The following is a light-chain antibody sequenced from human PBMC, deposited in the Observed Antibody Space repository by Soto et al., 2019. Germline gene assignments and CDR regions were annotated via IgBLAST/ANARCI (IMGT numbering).Light chain of an antibody. V-gene: IGKV1-5*01. CDR3: QQYNSYFT. CDR2: DDS. J-gene: IGKJ5*01. Sequence: DIQMTQSPSTLSASVGYSVTITGRASQSISSWLAWYQQKPGKDPKILIYDDSSLESGAPSRFSGSGSGTEFTLTISSLQPEDFATYYCQQYNSYFTFGKGTRVEIK. CDR1: QSISSW.